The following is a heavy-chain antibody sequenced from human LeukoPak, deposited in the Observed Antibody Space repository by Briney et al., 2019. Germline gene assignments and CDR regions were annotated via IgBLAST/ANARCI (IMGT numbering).Heavy chain of an antibody. CDR1: GFTFTNYP. V-gene: IGHV3-23*01. Sequence: GGSLRLSCAASGFTFTNYPMIWVRQAPGRGLEWVSAISGSGGSTYYADSVKGRFTISRDNSKNTLYLQMNSLRAEDTAVYYCAKVPSYYDFWSGYYPDYWGQGTLVTVSS. CDR2: ISGSGGST. J-gene: IGHJ4*02. CDR3: AKVPSYYDFWSGYYPDY. D-gene: IGHD3-3*01.